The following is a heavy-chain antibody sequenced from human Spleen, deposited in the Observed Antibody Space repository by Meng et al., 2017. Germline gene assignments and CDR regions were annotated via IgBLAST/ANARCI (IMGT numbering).Heavy chain of an antibody. CDR1: GFTFSSYS. D-gene: IGHD2-15*01. V-gene: IGHV3-21*02. CDR3: ARGRVVVSSTPSDY. J-gene: IGHJ4*02. CDR2: ISSSDT. Sequence: EVQVVESGGGLVKPGGSLRLSCAAAGFTFSSYSMHWVRQAPGKGLEWVASISSSDTYADSVKGRFTISRDNAKNSLYLQMDSLRAEDTAVYYCARGRVVVSSTPSDYWGQGTLVTVSS.